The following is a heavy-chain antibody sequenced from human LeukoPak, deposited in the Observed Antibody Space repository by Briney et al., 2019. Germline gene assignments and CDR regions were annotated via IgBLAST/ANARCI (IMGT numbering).Heavy chain of an antibody. CDR3: TTSPAGYDYDSSGYYGANAFDI. Sequence: PGGSLRLSCAASGFTFSNAWMSWVRQAPGKGREWVGRIKSKTDGGTTDYAAPVKGRFTISRGDSKNTMYLQMNSLKTEDTAVYYWTTSPAGYDYDSSGYYGANAFDIWGQGTMVTVSS. CDR1: GFTFSNAW. V-gene: IGHV3-15*01. CDR2: IKSKTDGGTT. J-gene: IGHJ3*02. D-gene: IGHD3-22*01.